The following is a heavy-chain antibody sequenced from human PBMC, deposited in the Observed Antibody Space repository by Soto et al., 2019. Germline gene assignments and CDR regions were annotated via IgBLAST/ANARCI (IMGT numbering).Heavy chain of an antibody. CDR2: IIPFFGTT. CDR3: AGQPGLRAGLI. Sequence: QVQLVQSGAEVKKPGSSVILSCTTSGGNFSNYAISWVRQAPGQGLEWMGAIIPFFGTTHNAQKFPGRFTITAQASRRTVYTDLSRLRWNDRDVWCCAGQPGLRAGLIWGQGTLATASS. D-gene: IGHD5-12*01. J-gene: IGHJ1*01. V-gene: IGHV1-69*01. CDR1: GGNFSNYA.